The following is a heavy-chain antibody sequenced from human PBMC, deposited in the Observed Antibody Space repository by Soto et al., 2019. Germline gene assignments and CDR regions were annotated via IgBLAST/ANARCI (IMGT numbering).Heavy chain of an antibody. J-gene: IGHJ3*02. Sequence: EVQLVESGGGLVQPGGSLKLSCAASGFTFSGSAMHWVRQASGNGLEWVGRIRSKANSYATAYAASVKGRFTISRDDSKNTAYLQMNSLKTEDTAVYYCTRLYSYAAFDIWGQGTMVTVSS. D-gene: IGHD5-18*01. CDR1: GFTFSGSA. V-gene: IGHV3-73*01. CDR3: TRLYSYAAFDI. CDR2: IRSKANSYAT.